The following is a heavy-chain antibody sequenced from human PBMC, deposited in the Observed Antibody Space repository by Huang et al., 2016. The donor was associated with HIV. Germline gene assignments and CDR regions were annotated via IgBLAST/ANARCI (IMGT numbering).Heavy chain of an antibody. J-gene: IGHJ5*02. CDR1: GGTFSSYA. V-gene: IGHV1-69*01. CDR3: ARDRKYDNAWYWFDP. CDR2: IIPIIVTP. D-gene: IGHD1-1*01. Sequence: QVQLVQSGAEVMKPGSSVRVSCEASGGTFSSYAINWVRQAPGQGLEWMGGIIPIIVTPNDAQKFQGRFTITADESTSTAYMELSSLRSDDTAVYYCARDRKYDNAWYWFDPWGQGTLVTVSS.